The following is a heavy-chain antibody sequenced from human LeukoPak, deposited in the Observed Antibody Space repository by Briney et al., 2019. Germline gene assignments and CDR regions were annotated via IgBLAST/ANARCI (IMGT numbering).Heavy chain of an antibody. CDR2: IKSKTDGGTT. V-gene: IGHV3-15*01. J-gene: IGHJ4*02. D-gene: IGHD3-10*01. Sequence: GGSLRLSCAASGFTFSNAWMSWVRQAPGKGLEWVGRIKSKTDGGTTDYAAPVKGRFTISRDDSKNTLYLQMNSLKTEDTAVYYCTTELLWFGELLGGYYYFDYWGQGTLVTVSS. CDR1: GFTFSNAW. CDR3: TTELLWFGELLGGYYYFDY.